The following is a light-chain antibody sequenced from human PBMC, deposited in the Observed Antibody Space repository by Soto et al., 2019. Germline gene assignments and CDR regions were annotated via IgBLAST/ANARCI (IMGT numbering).Light chain of an antibody. CDR1: QGISTY. Sequence: EIQRTQSPSSMSASVGYRVTITCRASQGISTYLNWYQQKQGKAPKLLIYAASSLQSGVPSRFSGSVSETDCTLTISSLKKEDVSTYACQQRYNTTWTFGQGTKVDIK. V-gene: IGKV1-39*01. CDR3: QQRYNTTWT. J-gene: IGKJ1*01. CDR2: AAS.